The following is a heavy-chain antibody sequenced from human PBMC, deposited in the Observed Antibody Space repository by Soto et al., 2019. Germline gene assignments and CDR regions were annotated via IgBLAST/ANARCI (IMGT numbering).Heavy chain of an antibody. Sequence: EVQLVESGGGLVKPGGSLSLSCAASGFTFSSYSMNWVRQAPGKGLEWVSSISSSSSYIYYADSVKGRFTISRNNAKNSLYLQMNSLRAKDTAVYYCARASKKQLAGMDVWGQGTTVTVSS. D-gene: IGHD6-13*01. CDR1: GFTFSSYS. CDR2: ISSSSSYI. J-gene: IGHJ6*02. CDR3: ARASKKQLAGMDV. V-gene: IGHV3-21*01.